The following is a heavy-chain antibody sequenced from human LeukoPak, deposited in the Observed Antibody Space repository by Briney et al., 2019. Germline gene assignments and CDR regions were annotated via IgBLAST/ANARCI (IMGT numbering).Heavy chain of an antibody. CDR2: ISGSGGST. CDR3: AKSLLSSGWGSYRYSTPFDY. Sequence: GGSLRLSCAASGFTFSSYAMSWVRQAPGKGLEWVSAISGSGGSTYYADSVKGRFTISRDNSKNTLYLQMNSLRAEDTAVYYCAKSLLSSGWGSYRYSTPFDYWGQGTLVTVSS. CDR1: GFTFSSYA. D-gene: IGHD3-16*02. J-gene: IGHJ4*02. V-gene: IGHV3-23*01.